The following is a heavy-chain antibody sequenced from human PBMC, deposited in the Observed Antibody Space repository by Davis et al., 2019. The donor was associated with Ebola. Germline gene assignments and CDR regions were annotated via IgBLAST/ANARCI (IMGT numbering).Heavy chain of an antibody. Sequence: SVKVSCKTSGGSFSSHPISWVRQAPRQGLEWMGGIIPIFDTPHYAQKFQGRITITADASTSTAYMELSSLRSEYTATYFCARDFHGGNYYFDYWGPGTPVTVSS. V-gene: IGHV1-69*13. CDR3: ARDFHGGNYYFDY. CDR2: IIPIFDTP. D-gene: IGHD3-16*01. CDR1: GGSFSSHP. J-gene: IGHJ4*02.